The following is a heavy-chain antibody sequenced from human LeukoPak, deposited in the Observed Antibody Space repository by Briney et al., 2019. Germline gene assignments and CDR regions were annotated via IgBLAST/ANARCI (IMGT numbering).Heavy chain of an antibody. J-gene: IGHJ3*02. V-gene: IGHV3-21*01. CDR2: ISSSSTYI. Sequence: PGGSLRLSCAASGFTFSSYSMNWVRQAPGKGLEWVSSISSSSTYIYYADSVKGRFTISRGNAKNSLYLQMNSLRAEDTAVYYCAREGIPGNDAFDIWGQGTMVAVSS. CDR3: AREGIPGNDAFDI. CDR1: GFTFSSYS. D-gene: IGHD1-14*01.